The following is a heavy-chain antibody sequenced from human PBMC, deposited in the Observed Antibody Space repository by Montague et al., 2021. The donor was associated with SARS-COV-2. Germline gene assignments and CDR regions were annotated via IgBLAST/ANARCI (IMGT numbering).Heavy chain of an antibody. CDR2: IYYSGST. D-gene: IGHD6-13*01. J-gene: IGHJ5*01. V-gene: IGHV4-39*01. Sequence: SETLSLTCTVSGGSISSSSYYWGWIRQPPGKGLEWIGSIYYSGSTHYNPSLKSRVTTSVDPSKNQFSLKLSSVTAADTAVYYCARHGVVWGAAAGTVDSWGQGTLVTVSS. CDR1: GGSISSSSYY. CDR3: ARHGVVWGAAAGTVDS.